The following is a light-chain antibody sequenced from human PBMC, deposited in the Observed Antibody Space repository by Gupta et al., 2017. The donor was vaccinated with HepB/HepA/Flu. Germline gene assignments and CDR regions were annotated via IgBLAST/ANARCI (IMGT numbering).Light chain of an antibody. CDR3: QQYGSSPPT. Sequence: EIVLTQSPGTLSLSPGERATLSCRASQGVSSSYLAWYQQKPGQDPRLLIYGSSSRATGIPDRFSGSGSGTDFTLTISRLEPEDFAVYYCQQYGSSPPTFGQGTKLEIK. V-gene: IGKV3-20*01. J-gene: IGKJ2*01. CDR1: QGVSSSY. CDR2: GSS.